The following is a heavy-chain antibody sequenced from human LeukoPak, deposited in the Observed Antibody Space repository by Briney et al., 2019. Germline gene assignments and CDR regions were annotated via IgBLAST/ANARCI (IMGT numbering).Heavy chain of an antibody. Sequence: SVTVSCKASGGTFSSYAISWVRQAPGQGLEWMGGIIPIFGTANYAQKFQGRVTITTDETTSTAYMEPSSLRSEDTAVYYCARDSEITIFGVVTPNWSDGWSQATLVTVSS. V-gene: IGHV1-69*05. CDR3: ARDSEITIFGVVTPNWSDG. CDR1: GGTFSSYA. J-gene: IGHJ5*01. D-gene: IGHD3-3*01. CDR2: IIPIFGTA.